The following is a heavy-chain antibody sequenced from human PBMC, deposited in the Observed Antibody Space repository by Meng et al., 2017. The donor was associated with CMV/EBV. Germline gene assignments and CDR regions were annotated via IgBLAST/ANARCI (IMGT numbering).Heavy chain of an antibody. CDR3: AREYCSSTSCYSDAFDI. J-gene: IGHJ3*02. V-gene: IGHV4-34*01. Sequence: GSLRLSCAASGFTFSSYAMHWVRQAPGKGLEWIGEINHSGSTNYNPSLKSRVTISVDTSKNQFSLKLSSVTAADTAVYYCAREYCSSTSCYSDAFDIWGQGTMVTVSS. D-gene: IGHD2-2*01. CDR1: GFTFSSYA. CDR2: INHSGST.